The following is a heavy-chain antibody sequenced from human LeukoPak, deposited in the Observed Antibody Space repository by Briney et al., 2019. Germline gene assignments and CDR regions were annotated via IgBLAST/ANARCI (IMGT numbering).Heavy chain of an antibody. CDR2: ISSSGGTT. V-gene: IGHV3-23*01. D-gene: IGHD3-3*01. Sequence: GGSLRLSCAASGFNFSTYAMNWVRQAPGKGLEWVSFISSSGGTTYYGDSVKGRFTISRDNSKSTLYLQLNSLRAEDTAVCYCARDDFWSAHWGQGTLVIVSS. J-gene: IGHJ4*02. CDR3: ARDDFWSAH. CDR1: GFNFSTYA.